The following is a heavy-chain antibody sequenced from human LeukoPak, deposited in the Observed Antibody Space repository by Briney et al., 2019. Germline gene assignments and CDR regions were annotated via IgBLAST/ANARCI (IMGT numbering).Heavy chain of an antibody. Sequence: SAKVSCKASGGTFSSYAISWVRQAPGQGLEWMGGIIPIFGTANYAQKFQGRVTITADESTSTAYMELSSLRSEDTAVYYCARVRELGYCSSTSCFRDYYYYGMDVWGQGTTVTVSS. CDR1: GGTFSSYA. CDR2: IIPIFGTA. D-gene: IGHD2-2*01. CDR3: ARVRELGYCSSTSCFRDYYYYGMDV. J-gene: IGHJ6*02. V-gene: IGHV1-69*13.